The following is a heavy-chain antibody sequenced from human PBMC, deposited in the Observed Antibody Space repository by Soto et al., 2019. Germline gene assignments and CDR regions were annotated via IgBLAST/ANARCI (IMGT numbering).Heavy chain of an antibody. D-gene: IGHD6-13*01. CDR2: LYYSGTT. Sequence: SETLSLTCTVSGVSIRSNIHYWGWIRQPPGKGLEWIGSLYYSGTTYHNPSLKSRVTISVDTSKNQLSLKLNSVTAADTAVYYCASFWATHMAAPFTPTWGPGTLVTVSS. J-gene: IGHJ5*02. V-gene: IGHV4-39*01. CDR1: GVSIRSNIHY. CDR3: ASFWATHMAAPFTPT.